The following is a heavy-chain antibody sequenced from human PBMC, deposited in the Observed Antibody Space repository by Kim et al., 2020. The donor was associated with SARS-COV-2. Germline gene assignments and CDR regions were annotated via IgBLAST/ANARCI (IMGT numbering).Heavy chain of an antibody. CDR3: AKDRGSVWSLAY. V-gene: IGHV3-30*18. D-gene: IGHD6-19*01. CDR2: VSHDGSQT. J-gene: IGHJ4*02. Sequence: GGSLRLSCAASGFTFNNYGMHWVRQAPGKGLEWVAVVSHDGSQTHYVDSVKGRFTVSRDNSNDTLFLQMNSLRAEDTAMYYCAKDRGSVWSLAYWGLGTL. CDR1: GFTFNNYG.